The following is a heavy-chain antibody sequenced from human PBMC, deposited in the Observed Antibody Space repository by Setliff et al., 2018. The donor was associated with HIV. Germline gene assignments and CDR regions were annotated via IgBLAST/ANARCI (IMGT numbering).Heavy chain of an antibody. CDR2: IWYDGTNK. J-gene: IGHJ4*02. D-gene: IGHD6-19*01. Sequence: PGGSLRLSCAASGFSFSSYGMHWVRQAPGKGLEWLALIWYDGTNKQYGDSVKGRFAISRDNSKNTLYLQMNSLRAEDTAVYYCASDRQWLAQGWGGPHYWGQGTLVTVSS. CDR1: GFSFSSYG. CDR3: ASDRQWLAQGWGGPHY. V-gene: IGHV3-33*01.